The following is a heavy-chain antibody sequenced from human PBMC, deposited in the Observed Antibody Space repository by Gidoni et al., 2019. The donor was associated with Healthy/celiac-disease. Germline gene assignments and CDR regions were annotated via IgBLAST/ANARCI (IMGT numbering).Heavy chain of an antibody. CDR2: ISGSGGST. D-gene: IGHD3-3*01. CDR1: GFTFSSDA. Sequence: EVQLLESGGGLVQPGGSLRLSCASSGFTFSSDAMSWVRQAPGKGLEWVSAISGSGGSTYYADSVKGRFTISRDNSKNTLYLQMNSLRAEDTAVYYCAKDEDYDFWSGYNYWGQGTLVTVSS. CDR3: AKDEDYDFWSGYNY. J-gene: IGHJ4*02. V-gene: IGHV3-23*01.